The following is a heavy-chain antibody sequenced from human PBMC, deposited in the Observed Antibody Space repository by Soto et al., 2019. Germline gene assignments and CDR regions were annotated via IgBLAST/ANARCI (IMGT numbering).Heavy chain of an antibody. CDR2: IDHSGST. CDR3: VRGLRYSGMDV. CDR1: GGSFSAYY. D-gene: IGHD2-15*01. Sequence: QVQLQQCGAGLLKPSETLSLTCAVNGGSFSAYYWTWIRQPPGRGLEWIGEIDHSGSTNYNPSLESRVTISIDTAKNRFSLNVTSVTAADTAVYYCVRGLRYSGMDVWGQGTTVTVS. J-gene: IGHJ6*02. V-gene: IGHV4-34*01.